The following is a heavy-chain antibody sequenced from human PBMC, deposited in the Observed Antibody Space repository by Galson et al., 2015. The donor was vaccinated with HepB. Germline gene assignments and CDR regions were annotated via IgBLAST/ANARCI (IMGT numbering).Heavy chain of an antibody. Sequence: SVKVSCKASGYSFTSYDINWVRQAPGQGLEWMGGVNPRTGNTGNAQTFQGRVTMTRNTAINTAYMELSSREADDTAVYYCAAVGVTPHCYELGGWAQGTTVTVSS. D-gene: IGHD2-15*01. CDR2: VNPRTGNT. J-gene: IGHJ6*02. V-gene: IGHV1-8*01. CDR3: AAVGVTPHCYELGG. CDR1: GYSFTSYD.